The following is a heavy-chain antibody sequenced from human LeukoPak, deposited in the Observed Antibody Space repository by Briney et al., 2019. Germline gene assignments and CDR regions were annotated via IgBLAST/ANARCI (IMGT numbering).Heavy chain of an antibody. Sequence: PSETLSLTCTVSGGSISSYYWSWIRQPPRKGLVWIGYIYYSGSTNYNPSLKSRVTISVDTSKKQFALKLSSVTAADTAVYYCARLTVTARIYNWFDPWGQGTLVTVSS. V-gene: IGHV4-59*01. J-gene: IGHJ5*02. CDR1: GGSISSYY. CDR2: IYYSGST. CDR3: ARLTVTARIYNWFDP. D-gene: IGHD4-11*01.